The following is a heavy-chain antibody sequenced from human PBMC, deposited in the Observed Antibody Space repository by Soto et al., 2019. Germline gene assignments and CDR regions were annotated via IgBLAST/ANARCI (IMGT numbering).Heavy chain of an antibody. Sequence: PWGSLLVSCASSVFSVGINYMSWVRQAPGKGLEYVSVIYTDGDTYYADSVNGRFTISRDNSQNTLHLQMDSLRAEDTALYYCATAQCWSGVGCSHDYWGQGTMVTVSS. V-gene: IGHV3-53*01. CDR3: ATAQCWSGVGCSHDY. CDR2: IYTDGDT. J-gene: IGHJ4*02. CDR1: VFSVGINY. D-gene: IGHD2-15*01.